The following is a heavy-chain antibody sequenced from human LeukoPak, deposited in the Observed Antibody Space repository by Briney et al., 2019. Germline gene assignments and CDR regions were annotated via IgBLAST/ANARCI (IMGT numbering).Heavy chain of an antibody. V-gene: IGHV1-2*02. CDR2: NSNSGGT. J-gene: IGHJ4*02. Sequence: GASVKVSFKASGYTFSGYYMHWVRQAPGQGLEWMGWNSNSGGTNYAQKFQGRVTMTRDTSISTTYMELTSLKSDDTAVYYCARDLAGDGLSYFDYWGEGTLVTVSS. CDR1: GYTFSGYY. CDR3: ARDLAGDGLSYFDY. D-gene: IGHD6-19*01.